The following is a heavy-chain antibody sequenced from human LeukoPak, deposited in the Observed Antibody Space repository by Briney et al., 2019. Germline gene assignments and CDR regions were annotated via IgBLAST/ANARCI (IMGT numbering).Heavy chain of an antibody. D-gene: IGHD3-22*01. CDR1: GGSISSYY. CDR3: ARSRFYYDRSGRYCYMDV. CDR2: INYSGST. V-gene: IGHV4-59*01. J-gene: IGHJ6*03. Sequence: SETLSLTCTVSGGSISSYYWNWIRQPPGKGLDWIGYINYSGSTNYNPSLKSRVTISVDTSKNQFSLKLTSVTAADTAVYYCARSRFYYDRSGRYCYMDVWGKGSTVTVSS.